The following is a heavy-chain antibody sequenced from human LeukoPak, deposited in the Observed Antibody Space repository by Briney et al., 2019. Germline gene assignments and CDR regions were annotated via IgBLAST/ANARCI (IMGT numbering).Heavy chain of an antibody. CDR1: GGSISSYY. V-gene: IGHV4-34*01. CDR2: INHSGST. D-gene: IGHD1-26*01. J-gene: IGHJ4*02. Sequence: SETLSLTCTVSGGSISSYYWSWIRQPPGKGLEWIGGINHSGSTNYNPSLKSRVTISVDTSKNQFSLKLSSVTAADTAVYYCARLYSGSYIYWGQGTLVTVSS. CDR3: ARLYSGSYIY.